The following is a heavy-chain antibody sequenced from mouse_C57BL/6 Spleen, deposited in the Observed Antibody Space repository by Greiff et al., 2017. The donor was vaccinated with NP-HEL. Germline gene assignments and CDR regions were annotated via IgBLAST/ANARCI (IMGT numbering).Heavy chain of an antibody. CDR3: ARSPITTVVATWYFDY. CDR1: GYTFTSYW. CDR2: IDPSDSYT. J-gene: IGHJ2*01. Sequence: QVQLQQPGAELVMPGASVKLSCKASGYTFTSYWMHWVKQRPGQGLEWIGEIDPSDSYTNYNQKFKGKSTLTVDKSSSTAYMQLSSLTSEDSAVYYCARSPITTVVATWYFDYWGQGTTLTVSS. D-gene: IGHD1-1*01. V-gene: IGHV1-69*01.